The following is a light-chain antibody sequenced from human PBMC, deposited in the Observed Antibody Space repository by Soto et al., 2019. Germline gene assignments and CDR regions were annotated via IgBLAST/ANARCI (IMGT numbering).Light chain of an antibody. CDR3: QQYYTPPYT. Sequence: DIVMTQSPDSLALSLGERATINCKSSQNVLYSSNNKNYLAWYQQKPGQPPKLLIYWASTRESGVPDRFSGSGSGTEFTLTISSLQAEDVAVYYCQQYYTPPYTFGQGTKLEIK. J-gene: IGKJ2*01. CDR2: WAS. CDR1: QNVLYSSNNKNY. V-gene: IGKV4-1*01.